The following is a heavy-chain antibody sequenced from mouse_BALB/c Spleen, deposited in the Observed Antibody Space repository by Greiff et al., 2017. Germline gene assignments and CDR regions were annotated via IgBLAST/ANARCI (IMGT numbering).Heavy chain of an antibody. CDR3: ATYYRYDKWYFDV. V-gene: IGHV2-9*02. CDR2: IWAGGST. CDR1: GFSLTSYG. D-gene: IGHD2-14*01. J-gene: IGHJ1*01. Sequence: VHLVESGPGLVAPSQSLSITCTVSGFSLTSYGVHWVRQPPGKGLEWLGVIWAGGSTNYNSALMSRLSISKDNSKSQVFLKMNSLQTDDTAMYYCATYYRYDKWYFDVWGAGTTVTVSS.